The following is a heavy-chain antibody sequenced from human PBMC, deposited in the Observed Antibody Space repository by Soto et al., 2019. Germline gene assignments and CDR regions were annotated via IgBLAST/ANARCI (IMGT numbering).Heavy chain of an antibody. J-gene: IGHJ4*02. V-gene: IGHV1-69*13. CDR2: IIPIFGTA. CDR3: ATYCSSTSCSPGYFDY. Sequence: GASVKVSCKASGGTFSSYAISWVRQAPGQGLEWMGGIIPIFGTANYAQKFQGRVTITADESTSTAYMELSSLRSEDTAVYYCATYCSSTSCSPGYFDYWGQGTLVTVSS. CDR1: GGTFSSYA. D-gene: IGHD2-2*01.